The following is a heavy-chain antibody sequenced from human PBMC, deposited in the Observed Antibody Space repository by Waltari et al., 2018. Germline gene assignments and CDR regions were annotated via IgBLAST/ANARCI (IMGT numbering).Heavy chain of an antibody. CDR3: ARGRFCSGGSCHHYFDY. D-gene: IGHD2-15*01. J-gene: IGHJ4*02. CDR2: ISTSSSYI. Sequence: EVQLVESGGGLVKPGGSLRLSCAASGFTFSSYSMNWVRQAPGKGLEWVSSISTSSSYIYYADSVKGRFTISRDNAKNSLYLQMNSLRGEDTAVYYCARGRFCSGGSCHHYFDYWGQGTLVTVSS. V-gene: IGHV3-21*01. CDR1: GFTFSSYS.